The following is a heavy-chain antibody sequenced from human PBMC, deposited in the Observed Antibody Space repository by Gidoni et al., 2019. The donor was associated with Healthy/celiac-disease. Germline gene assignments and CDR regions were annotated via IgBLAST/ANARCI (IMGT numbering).Heavy chain of an antibody. Sequence: QVQLQESGPGLVKPSGTLSLTCAVSGGSISSSNWWSWVRQPPGKGLEWIGEIYHSGSTNYNPSIKSGVTITVDKSKNQFSLKLSSVTAADTAVYYCAGGCPGDYYYGMDVWGQGTTVTVSS. V-gene: IGHV4-4*02. CDR3: AGGCPGDYYYGMDV. J-gene: IGHJ6*02. D-gene: IGHD6-19*01. CDR1: GGSISSSNW. CDR2: IYHSGST.